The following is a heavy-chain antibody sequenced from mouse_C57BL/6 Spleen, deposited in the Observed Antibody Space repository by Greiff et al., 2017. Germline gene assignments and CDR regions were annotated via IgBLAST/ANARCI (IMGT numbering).Heavy chain of an antibody. CDR2: INPNNGGT. CDR3: ARGNYEKYYFDY. D-gene: IGHD2-3*01. J-gene: IGHJ2*01. Sequence: EVQLQQSGPELVKPGASVKISCKASGYTFTDYYMNWVKQSHGKSLEWIGDINPNNGGTSYNQKFKGKATLTVDKSSSTAYMELRSLTSEDSAVYYCARGNYEKYYFDYWGQGTTLTVSS. CDR1: GYTFTDYY. V-gene: IGHV1-26*01.